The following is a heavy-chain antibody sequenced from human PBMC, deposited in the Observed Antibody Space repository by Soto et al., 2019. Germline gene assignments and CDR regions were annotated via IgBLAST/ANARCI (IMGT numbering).Heavy chain of an antibody. D-gene: IGHD3-22*01. CDR1: GFTFSSYA. CDR3: AKDVMIVVVYYFDY. J-gene: IGHJ4*02. Sequence: DVQLLESGGGLVQPGGSLRLSCAASGFTFSSYAVSWVRQAPGKGLEWVSAISGSGGSTYYADSVKGRFTISRDNCKNTLYLQMNSLRAEDTAVYYCAKDVMIVVVYYFDYWGQGTLVTVSS. V-gene: IGHV3-23*01. CDR2: ISGSGGST.